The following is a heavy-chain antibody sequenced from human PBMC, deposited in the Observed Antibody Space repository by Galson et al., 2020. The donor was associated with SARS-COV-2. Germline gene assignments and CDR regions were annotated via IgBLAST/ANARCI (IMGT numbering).Heavy chain of an antibody. CDR1: GGSVSSGSYY. Sequence: ETLSLTCNVSGGSVSSGSYYWSWIRQPPGKGLEWIGHIYYSGSPNYSPSLKSRVTISMDTSKNQFSLNVISVTAADTAVYYCARERYWYTTPSVIDVWGQGALVTVSS. CDR3: ARERYWYTTPSVIDV. D-gene: IGHD1-1*01. V-gene: IGHV4-61*01. J-gene: IGHJ4*02. CDR2: IYYSGSP.